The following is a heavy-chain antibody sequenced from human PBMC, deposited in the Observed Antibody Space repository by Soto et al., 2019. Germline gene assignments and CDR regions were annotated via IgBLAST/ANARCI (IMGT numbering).Heavy chain of an antibody. D-gene: IGHD3-10*01. CDR1: GGSFSGYY. CDR2: INHSGST. CDR3: ARDGGVYYGRGYFDY. V-gene: IGHV4-34*01. J-gene: IGHJ4*02. Sequence: SETLSLTCAVYGGSFSGYYWSWIRQPPGKGLEWIGEINHSGSTNYNPSLKSRVTISVDRSKNQFSLKLSSVTAADTAVYYCARDGGVYYGRGYFDYWGQGTLVTVSS.